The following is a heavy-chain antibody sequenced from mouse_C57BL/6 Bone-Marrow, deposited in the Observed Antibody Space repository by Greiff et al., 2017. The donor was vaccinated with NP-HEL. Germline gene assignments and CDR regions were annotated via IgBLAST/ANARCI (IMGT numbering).Heavy chain of an antibody. CDR1: GYTFTSYW. Sequence: QVQLQQPGAELVKPGASVKLSCKASGYTFTSYWMQWVKQRPGQGLEWIGEIDPSDSYTNYNQKFKGKATLTVDTSSSTAYMQLSSLTSEDSAVYYCARPYYGSSYLFDYWGQGTTLTVSS. CDR3: ARPYYGSSYLFDY. V-gene: IGHV1-50*01. CDR2: IDPSDSYT. D-gene: IGHD1-1*01. J-gene: IGHJ2*01.